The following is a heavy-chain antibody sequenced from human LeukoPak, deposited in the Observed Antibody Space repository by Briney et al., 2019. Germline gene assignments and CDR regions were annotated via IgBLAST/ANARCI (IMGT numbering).Heavy chain of an antibody. CDR3: TAIREYCDSAGCYSPYFYYMDV. J-gene: IGHJ6*03. D-gene: IGHD2-15*01. V-gene: IGHV3-15*01. Sequence: GGSLRLACAASGFTFGNAWMNWVRQAPGKGLEWVGRIKTKQDGGTTDYATPVKGRFTISRDDSRNTLYLQMNSLRTDDTAIYYCTAIREYCDSAGCYSPYFYYMDVWGKGTTVAVSS. CDR1: GFTFGNAW. CDR2: IKTKQDGGTT.